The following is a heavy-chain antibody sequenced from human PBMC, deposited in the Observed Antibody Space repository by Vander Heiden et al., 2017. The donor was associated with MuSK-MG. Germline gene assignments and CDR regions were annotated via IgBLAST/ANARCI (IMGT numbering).Heavy chain of an antibody. CDR3: ARDGCRGSGGSRHFDY. Sequence: QVHLVQSGADVKKPWAAVKLSCKASGYSFTSYYLHWVRQAPGQGLERMGIINPSGGSTSYAQKFQGRVTMTRDTSTSTVYMELSSLRSEDTAVYYRARDGCRGSGGSRHFDYWGQGTLVTVAS. CDR1: GYSFTSYY. J-gene: IGHJ4*02. D-gene: IGHD2-15*01. CDR2: INPSGGST. V-gene: IGHV1-46*01.